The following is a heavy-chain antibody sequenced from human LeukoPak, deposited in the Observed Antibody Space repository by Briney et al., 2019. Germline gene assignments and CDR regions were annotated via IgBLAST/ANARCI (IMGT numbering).Heavy chain of an antibody. V-gene: IGHV1-8*01. Sequence: ASVKVSCKASGYTFTSYDVNWVRQATGQGLEWMGWMNPNSGNTGLAQKFQGRVTMTRDTSTSTVYMELSSLRSEDAAVYYCARAAGDSYGYRYYFDYWGQGTLVTVSS. CDR1: GYTFTSYD. J-gene: IGHJ4*02. CDR3: ARAAGDSYGYRYYFDY. CDR2: MNPNSGNT. D-gene: IGHD5-18*01.